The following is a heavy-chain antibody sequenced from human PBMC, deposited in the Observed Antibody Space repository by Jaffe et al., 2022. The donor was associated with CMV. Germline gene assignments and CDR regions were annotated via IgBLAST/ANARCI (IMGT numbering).Heavy chain of an antibody. CDR2: ISVYNDDT. CDR3: ARDLFPFSSTCQLNY. V-gene: IGHV1-18*04. J-gene: IGHJ4*02. D-gene: IGHD6-13*01. Sequence: QVQLVQSGPEVKKPGASVKVSCKASGYTFSSYGFSWVRQAPGQGLEWMAWISVYNDDTKYAQKFQGRVTMTADTSTETAYMELTGLTSDDTAVYYCARDLFPFSSTCQLNYWGQGTLVTVSS. CDR1: GYTFSSYG.